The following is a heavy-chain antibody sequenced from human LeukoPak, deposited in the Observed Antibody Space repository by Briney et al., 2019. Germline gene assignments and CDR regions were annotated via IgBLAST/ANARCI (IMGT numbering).Heavy chain of an antibody. CDR2: ISGSGDNT. V-gene: IGHV3-23*01. CDR3: AKWKYSNSGIDDY. CDR1: GFTFSSYA. D-gene: IGHD6-6*01. Sequence: GGSLRLSCAASGFTFSSYAMSWVRQVPGKGLEWVSVISGSGDNTHYADSVKGRFTISRDNSKNMLYLQMNSLRAEDTAVYYCAKWKYSNSGIDDYWGQGTLVTVSS. J-gene: IGHJ4*02.